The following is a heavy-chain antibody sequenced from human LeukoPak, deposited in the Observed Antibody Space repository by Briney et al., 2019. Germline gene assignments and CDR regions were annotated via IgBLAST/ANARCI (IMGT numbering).Heavy chain of an antibody. CDR3: ARDTYDSSGYHFYYMDV. V-gene: IGHV3-7*01. CDR1: GFTFNTYW. D-gene: IGHD3-22*01. Sequence: PGGSLRLSCAVSGFTFNTYWMSWARQAPGKGLEWVPNIKEDGSEKHYGDSVRGRFTISRDNAKNSLYLRMNSLRAEDTALYFCARDTYDSSGYHFYYMDVWGKGTTVTVSS. CDR2: IKEDGSEK. J-gene: IGHJ6*03.